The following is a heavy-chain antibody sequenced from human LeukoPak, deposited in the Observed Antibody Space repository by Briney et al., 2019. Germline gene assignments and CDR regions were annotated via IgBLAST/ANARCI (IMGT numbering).Heavy chain of an antibody. J-gene: IGHJ4*02. V-gene: IGHV4-39*07. CDR3: AGEYRGGYRFDY. CDR1: GGFISSSSYF. D-gene: IGHD2-21*01. Sequence: SETLSLTCTVSGGFISSSSYFWGWIRQPPGKGLEWIGSIYYSGSTSYNTSLKSRVTISVDTSKNQFSLNLRYVTAADTAVYYCAGEYRGGYRFDYWGQGTLVTVSS. CDR2: IYYSGST.